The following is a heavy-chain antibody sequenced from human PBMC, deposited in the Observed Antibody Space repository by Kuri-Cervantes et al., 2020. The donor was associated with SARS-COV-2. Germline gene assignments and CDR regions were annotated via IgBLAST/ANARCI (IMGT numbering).Heavy chain of an antibody. CDR1: GGSFSGYY. Sequence: SQTLSLTSAVYGGSFSGYYWSWIRQPPGKGLEWIGEINHSGSTNYNPSLKSRVTISVDTSKNQFSLELSSVTAADTAVYYCARVRGSHYYYYYMDVWGKGTTVTVSS. CDR2: INHSGST. J-gene: IGHJ6*03. CDR3: ARVRGSHYYYYYMDV. D-gene: IGHD6-13*01. V-gene: IGHV4-34*01.